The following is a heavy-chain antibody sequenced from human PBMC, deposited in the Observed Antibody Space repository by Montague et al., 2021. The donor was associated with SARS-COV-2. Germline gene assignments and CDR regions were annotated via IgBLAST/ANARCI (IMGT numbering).Heavy chain of an antibody. D-gene: IGHD3-22*01. J-gene: IGHJ6*02. CDR1: GGSISSGKYY. CDR3: ARDSPAVITISSWNYYGMDV. Sequence: TLSFTCTVSGGSISSGKYYWSWIRQPAGKGLEWIGRMYTSGSTNYNPSLKSRVTISVDTSKNQFSLKLRSVTAADTAVYYCARDSPAVITISSWNYYGMDVWGQGTTVTVSS. V-gene: IGHV4-61*02. CDR2: MYTSGST.